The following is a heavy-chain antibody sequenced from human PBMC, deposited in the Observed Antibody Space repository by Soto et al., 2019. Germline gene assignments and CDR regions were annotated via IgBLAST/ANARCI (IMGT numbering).Heavy chain of an antibody. J-gene: IGHJ4*02. D-gene: IGHD4-17*01. CDR2: ISDNGGDT. Sequence: EVQLLESGGGLVQPGGSLRLSCAASGFPFSVYAMTWVRQVPGKGLEWVSRISDNGGDTYYAGSVKGRFTISRDNSKNTVYLQMNTLRAEDTALYYCAIVRWDVYGSNWGQGTLVTVSS. CDR3: AIVRWDVYGSN. V-gene: IGHV3-23*01. CDR1: GFPFSVYA.